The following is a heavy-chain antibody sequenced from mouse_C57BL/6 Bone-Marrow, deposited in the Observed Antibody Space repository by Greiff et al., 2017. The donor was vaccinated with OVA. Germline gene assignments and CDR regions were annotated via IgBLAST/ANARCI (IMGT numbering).Heavy chain of an antibody. CDR1: GFSLTSYG. V-gene: IGHV2-2*01. CDR2: IWSGGST. J-gene: IGHJ2*01. CDR3: ARNRDYYGSPLHFDY. D-gene: IGHD1-1*01. Sequence: QVQLQQSGPGLVQPSQSLSITCTVSGFSLTSYGVHWVRQSPGKGLEWLGVIWSGGSTDYNAAFISRLSISKDNSKSQVFFKMNSVQADDTAIYYCARNRDYYGSPLHFDYWGQGTTLTVSS.